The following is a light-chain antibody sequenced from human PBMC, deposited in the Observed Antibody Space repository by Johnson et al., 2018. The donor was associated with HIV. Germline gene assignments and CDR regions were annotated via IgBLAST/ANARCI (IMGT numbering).Light chain of an antibody. V-gene: IGLV1-51*02. CDR1: SSNIGNNY. Sequence: QSLLTQPPSVSAAPGQKVTISCSGSSSNIGNNYVSWYQQLPGTAPKLLIYENNKRPSGIPDRFSGSKSGTSATLGITGLQTGDEAGYYCGTWDSSLSAGVFGTGTKVTVL. CDR2: ENN. J-gene: IGLJ1*01. CDR3: GTWDSSLSAGV.